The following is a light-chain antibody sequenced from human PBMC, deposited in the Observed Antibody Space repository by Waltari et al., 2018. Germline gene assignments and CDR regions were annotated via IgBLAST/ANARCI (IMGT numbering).Light chain of an antibody. CDR3: HQYYSAPFA. V-gene: IGKV4-1*01. Sequence: IVMTQSPDSLTVSLGERATINCKSSQNILYSSNNKNYLAWYQQKPGHPTNLLIYWASHRESVVPDRCSGSGSGTDFTLHISSLQAEDVAVYYCHQYYSAPFAFGQGTKLEIK. CDR1: QNILYSSNNKNY. J-gene: IGKJ2*01. CDR2: WAS.